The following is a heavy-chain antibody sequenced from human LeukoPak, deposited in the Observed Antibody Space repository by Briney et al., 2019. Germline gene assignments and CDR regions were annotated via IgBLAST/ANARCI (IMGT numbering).Heavy chain of an antibody. J-gene: IGHJ4*02. D-gene: IGHD3-16*01. Sequence: SETLSLTCTVSGGSISSYYWSWIRQPPGKGLEWIEYIYNSGRSTYNPSLKSRVTISADTSKNHFSLKLNSVTTADTAVYYCTRGAGWLIDYWGQGILVTVSS. CDR3: TRGAGWLIDY. V-gene: IGHV4-59*01. CDR2: IYNSGRS. CDR1: GGSISSYY.